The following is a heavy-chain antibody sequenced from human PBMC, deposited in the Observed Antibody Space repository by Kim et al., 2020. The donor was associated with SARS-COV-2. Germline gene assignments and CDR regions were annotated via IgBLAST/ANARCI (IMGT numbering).Heavy chain of an antibody. D-gene: IGHD3-3*02. V-gene: IGHV3-9*01. Sequence: IGYADSVKGRFPTSIDNAKNSLYLQMNSLRPEDTALYYCTKDVLAGGADVWGQGTAVIVSS. CDR3: TKDVLAGGADV. J-gene: IGHJ6*02. CDR2: I.